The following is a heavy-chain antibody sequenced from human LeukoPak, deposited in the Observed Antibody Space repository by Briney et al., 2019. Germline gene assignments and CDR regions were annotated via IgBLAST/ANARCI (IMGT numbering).Heavy chain of an antibody. Sequence: ASAKVSCKASGYTFTTYGVSWVRQAPGQGLEWMGWISGYDGNTNYAQKLRGRVTMTTDTSTSTAYMDLRSLRSDDTALYYCARTVTTSSYYFDYWGQGTLVTVCS. V-gene: IGHV1-18*01. CDR1: GYTFTTYG. J-gene: IGHJ4*02. D-gene: IGHD4-17*01. CDR2: ISGYDGNT. CDR3: ARTVTTSSYYFDY.